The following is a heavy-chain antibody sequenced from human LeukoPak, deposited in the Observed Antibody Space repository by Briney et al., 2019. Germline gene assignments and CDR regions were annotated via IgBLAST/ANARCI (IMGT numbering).Heavy chain of an antibody. J-gene: IGHJ4*02. D-gene: IGHD6-13*01. Sequence: PGGSLRLSCAASGFTFSSYAMSWVRQAPGKGLEWVSAISGSDDSTYYGDCVKGRFTISRDNSKNTLYLQMNSLRAEDTAVYYCAKTRPLDSSSWSHGDYWGQGTLVTVSS. V-gene: IGHV3-23*01. CDR1: GFTFSSYA. CDR2: ISGSDDST. CDR3: AKTRPLDSSSWSHGDY.